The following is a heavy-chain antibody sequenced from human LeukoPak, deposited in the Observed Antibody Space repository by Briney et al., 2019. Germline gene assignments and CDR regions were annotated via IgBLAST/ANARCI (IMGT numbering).Heavy chain of an antibody. V-gene: IGHV3-23*01. Sequence: GGSLRLSCAASGFTFSISAMTWVRQAPGKGLEWVSTISGSDGSTYYADSVKGRFTISRDNSKNTLYLQMNSLRGEDTYLYYCATGMTILVYWGQGTLVTVSS. CDR3: ATGMTILVY. D-gene: IGHD3-9*01. J-gene: IGHJ4*02. CDR1: GFTFSISA. CDR2: ISGSDGST.